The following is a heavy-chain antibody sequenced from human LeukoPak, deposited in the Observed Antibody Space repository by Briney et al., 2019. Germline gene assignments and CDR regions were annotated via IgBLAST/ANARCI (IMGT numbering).Heavy chain of an antibody. CDR2: ISWDGGST. D-gene: IGHD4-17*01. V-gene: IGHV3-43*01. CDR3: ARDRYGDPYYFDY. CDR1: GFTFDDYT. Sequence: PGGSLRLSCAASGFTFDDYTMHWVRQAPGKGLEWVSLISWDGGSTYYADSVKGRFTISRDNSKNSLYLQMNSLRAEDTAVYYCARDRYGDPYYFDYWGQGTLVTVSS. J-gene: IGHJ4*02.